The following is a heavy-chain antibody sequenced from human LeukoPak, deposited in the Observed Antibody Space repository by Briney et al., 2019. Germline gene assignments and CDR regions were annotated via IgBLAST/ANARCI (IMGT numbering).Heavy chain of an antibody. J-gene: IGHJ6*03. CDR1: GFIFSDHG. CDR2: INWNGGNT. CDR3: ARGDFYYYMDV. V-gene: IGHV3-20*04. Sequence: PGGSLRLSCAASGFIFSDHGMSWVRQGPGKGLEWVSGINWNGGNTNYADSVKGRFTISRDNAKNSLYLQMNSLRAEDTALYYCARGDFYYYMDVWGKGTTVTVSS.